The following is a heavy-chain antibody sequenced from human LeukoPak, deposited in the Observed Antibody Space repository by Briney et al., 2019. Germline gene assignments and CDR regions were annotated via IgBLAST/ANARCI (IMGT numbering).Heavy chain of an antibody. CDR3: ARLYDSSGYTNWLDP. D-gene: IGHD3-22*01. J-gene: IGHJ5*02. Sequence: SETLSLTCAVYGGSFSGYYWSWIRQPPGKGLEWIGYIHYSGSSKYNPSLKSRVTISVDTSKNQFSLKLSSVTAADTAVYYCARLYDSSGYTNWLDPWGQGTLVTVSS. CDR2: IHYSGSS. CDR1: GGSFSGYY. V-gene: IGHV4-59*01.